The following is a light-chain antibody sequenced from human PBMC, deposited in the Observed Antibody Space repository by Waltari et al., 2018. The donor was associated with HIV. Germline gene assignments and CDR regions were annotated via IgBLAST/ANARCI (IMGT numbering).Light chain of an antibody. CDR2: KTS. CDR1: QSIDTW. J-gene: IGKJ1*01. V-gene: IGKV1-5*03. CDR3: QHYNTSSPWT. Sequence: DLQMTQSPSTLSTSVGYRISIPCRASQSIDTWLAWYQQKPGKAPKLLVYKTSSLQSGVPSRFSGSGSGTEFTLTISSLQPDDFATYYCQHYNTSSPWTFGQGTRVDI.